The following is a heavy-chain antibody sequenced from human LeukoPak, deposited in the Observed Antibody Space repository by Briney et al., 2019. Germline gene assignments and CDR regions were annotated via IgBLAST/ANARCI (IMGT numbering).Heavy chain of an antibody. CDR3: AREITMVSRGERWFDP. V-gene: IGHV4-31*03. D-gene: IGHD3-10*01. J-gene: IGHJ5*02. Sequence: SETLSPTCTVSGGSISSGGYYWSWIRQHPGKGLEWIGYIYYSGSTYYNPSLKSRATISVDTSKNQFSLKLSSVTAADTAVYYCAREITMVSRGERWFDPWGQGTLVTVSS. CDR1: GGSISSGGYY. CDR2: IYYSGST.